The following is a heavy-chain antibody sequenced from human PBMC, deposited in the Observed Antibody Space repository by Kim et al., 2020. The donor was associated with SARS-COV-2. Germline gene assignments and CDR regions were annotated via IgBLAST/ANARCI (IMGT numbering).Heavy chain of an antibody. J-gene: IGHJ3*02. V-gene: IGHV3-74*01. Sequence: AGSRKGLFTIATDQATNTLYLQMNSLRAEDTAVFYCARVGSPAGAFDIWGQGTMVTVSS. D-gene: IGHD1-26*01. CDR3: ARVGSPAGAFDI.